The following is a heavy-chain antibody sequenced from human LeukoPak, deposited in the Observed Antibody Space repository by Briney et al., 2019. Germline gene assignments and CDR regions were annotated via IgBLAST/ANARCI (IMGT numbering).Heavy chain of an antibody. CDR3: AKGRQWELPLDY. J-gene: IGHJ4*02. CDR2: IGGSGWST. D-gene: IGHD1-26*01. V-gene: IGHV3-23*01. Sequence: PGGSLRLSCAASQFTFSKYAMTWVRQAPGRGLEWVSAIGGSGWSTYYAASVKGRFTISRGNSKNTLYLQMNSLRAEDTAVYYCAKGRQWELPLDYWGQGTLVILSS. CDR1: QFTFSKYA.